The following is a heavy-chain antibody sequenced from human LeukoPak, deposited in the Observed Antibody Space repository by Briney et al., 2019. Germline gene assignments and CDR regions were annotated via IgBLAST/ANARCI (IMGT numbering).Heavy chain of an antibody. D-gene: IGHD6-19*01. J-gene: IGHJ6*04. Sequence: SQTLSLTCAVSGGSISSGGHSWSWIRQPPGKGLEWIGYIYHSGSTYYNPSLKSRVTISVDRSKNQFSLKLSSVTAADTAVYYCARALYSSGWLLYGMDVWGKGTTVTVSS. CDR3: ARALYSSGWLLYGMDV. CDR2: IYHSGST. V-gene: IGHV4-30-2*01. CDR1: GGSISSGGHS.